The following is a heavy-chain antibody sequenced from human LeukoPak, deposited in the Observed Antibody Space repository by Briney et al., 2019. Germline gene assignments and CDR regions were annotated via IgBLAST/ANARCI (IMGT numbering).Heavy chain of an antibody. V-gene: IGHV4-4*07. CDR1: VVSMNGYY. J-gene: IGHJ3*02. CDR2: VDSSGNT. CDR3: ARDPLYCSGGTCYNPMAFDI. Sequence: SETLSLTCSVSVVSMNGYYWSWLRQSAGNRLEWIGHVDSSGNTNYNPSLESRVTMSVDTSKNQFSLKLSSVTAADTAVYYCARDPLYCSGGTCYNPMAFDIWGQGTMVTVSS. D-gene: IGHD2-15*01.